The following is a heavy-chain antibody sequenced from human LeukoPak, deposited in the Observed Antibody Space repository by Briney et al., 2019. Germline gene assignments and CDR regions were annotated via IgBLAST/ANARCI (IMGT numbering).Heavy chain of an antibody. V-gene: IGHV1-2*06. J-gene: IGHJ4*02. CDR2: INPYSGGT. CDR3: TRERDGYNSGH. CDR1: GYTFTDYY. D-gene: IGHD5-24*01. Sequence: GASVKVSCKASGYTFTDYYIHWVRQAPGQGLEWMGRINPYSGGTDYAQTFQGRVTMTRDTSINTAYMELSRVTSDDTAVYYCTRERDGYNSGHWGQGTLVTVSS.